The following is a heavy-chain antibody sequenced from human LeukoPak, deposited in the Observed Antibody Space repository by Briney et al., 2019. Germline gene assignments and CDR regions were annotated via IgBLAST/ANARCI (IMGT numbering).Heavy chain of an antibody. CDR1: GFTFSTYT. CDR2: ISSSSNYI. V-gene: IGHV3-21*01. Sequence: PGGSLRLSCAASGFTFSTYTMNWVRQAPGKGLEWVSSISSSSNYIHYVDSVKGRFTISRDNAKNSLYLQMNSLRTEDTAVYYCTRDFSTYSYGPNLFDFWGQGTLVTVSS. CDR3: TRDFSTYSYGPNLFDF. D-gene: IGHD5-18*01. J-gene: IGHJ4*02.